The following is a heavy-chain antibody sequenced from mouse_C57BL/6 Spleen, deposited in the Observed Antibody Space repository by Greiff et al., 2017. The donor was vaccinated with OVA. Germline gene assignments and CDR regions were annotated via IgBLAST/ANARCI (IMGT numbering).Heavy chain of an antibody. J-gene: IGHJ2*01. Sequence: VKLQQPGAELVKPGASVKLSCKASGYTFTSYWMQWVKQRPGQGLEWIGEIDPSDSYTNYNQKFKGKATLTVDTSSSTAYMQLSSLTSEDSAVYYCARWHYGSSYRFDYWGQGTTLTVSS. CDR1: GYTFTSYW. CDR3: ARWHYGSSYRFDY. CDR2: IDPSDSYT. V-gene: IGHV1-50*01. D-gene: IGHD1-1*01.